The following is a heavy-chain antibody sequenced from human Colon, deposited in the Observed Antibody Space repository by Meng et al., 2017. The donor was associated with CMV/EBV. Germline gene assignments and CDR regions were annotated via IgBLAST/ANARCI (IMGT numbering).Heavy chain of an antibody. V-gene: IGHV1-2*02. Sequence: ASVKVSCKASGYTFTGYYIHWLRQAPGQGLEWMGWTNPKSGATNYAQKFLGGVTMTRDTSTTTAYMELSGLRSDDSAMYYCARDHDDYDLLTGYYGHQFYDMDVWGQGTTVTVSS. CDR1: GYTFTGYY. CDR3: ARDHDDYDLLTGYYGHQFYDMDV. J-gene: IGHJ6*02. D-gene: IGHD3-9*01. CDR2: TNPKSGAT.